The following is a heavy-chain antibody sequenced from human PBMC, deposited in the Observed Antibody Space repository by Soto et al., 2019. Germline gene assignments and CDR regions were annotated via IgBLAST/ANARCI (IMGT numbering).Heavy chain of an antibody. CDR3: ARESYLGTTGINWFDP. Sequence: GGSLRLSCAASGFTFSSYSMNWVRQAPGKGLEWVSSISSSSSYIYYADSVKGRFTISRDNAKNSLYLQMNSLRAEDTAVYYCARESYLGTTGINWFDPWGQGTLVTVSS. J-gene: IGHJ5*02. D-gene: IGHD1-1*01. CDR1: GFTFSSYS. CDR2: ISSSSSYI. V-gene: IGHV3-21*01.